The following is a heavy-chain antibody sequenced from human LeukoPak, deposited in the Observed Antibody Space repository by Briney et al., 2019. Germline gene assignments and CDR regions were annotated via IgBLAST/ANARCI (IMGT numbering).Heavy chain of an antibody. CDR2: IYPGDSNT. D-gene: IGHD4-17*01. CDR3: ARPAKGTVSGLWYFDL. CDR1: GYNFTNYW. Sequence: GESLKISCQGSGYNFTNYWIAWVRQMPRKGLEWMGIIYPGDSNTRYSPSFQGHVTISADKSISTAYLQWSSLKASDSAIYLCARPAKGTVSGLWYFDLWGRGTLVTVSS. V-gene: IGHV5-51*01. J-gene: IGHJ2*01.